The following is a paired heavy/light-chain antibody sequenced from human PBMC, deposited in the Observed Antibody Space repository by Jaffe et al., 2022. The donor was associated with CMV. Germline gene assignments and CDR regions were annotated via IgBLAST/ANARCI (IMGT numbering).Heavy chain of an antibody. V-gene: IGHV4-59*08. CDR3: ARSVAPDLGDYIKYYYFYMDV. Sequence: QVQLLESGPGLVKPSETLSLTCTVSGGSITPYYWNWIRQPPGKGLEWIGYIYYSGSTTFNPSLKSRLSISVDTSKNQFSLNLSSVTAADTAVYYCARSVAPDLGDYIKYYYFYMDVWGKGTTVTVSS. J-gene: IGHJ6*03. CDR2: IYYSGST. CDR1: GGSITPYY. D-gene: IGHD4-17*01.
Light chain of an antibody. CDR2: NNN. J-gene: IGLJ3*02. Sequence: QSVLTQPPSVSGTPGQRVTVSCSGSSSNIGSKSVNWYQQVPGTAPKLLIYNNNQRPSGVPDRFSGSKSGTSASLAISGLQSEDEADYYCAAWDDSLNGQWVFGGGTKLTVL. V-gene: IGLV1-44*01. CDR1: SSNIGSKS. CDR3: AAWDDSLNGQWV.